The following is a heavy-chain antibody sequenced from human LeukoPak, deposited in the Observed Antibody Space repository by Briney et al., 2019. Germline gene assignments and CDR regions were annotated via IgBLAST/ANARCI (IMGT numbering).Heavy chain of an antibody. CDR1: GGSISSGAYY. Sequence: PSETLSLTCTVSGGSISSGAYYWSWIRQHPGKGLEWIGYIYYSGSTYYNPSLKSRVTISVDTYKNQFSLKLSSVTAADTVVYYCARLNCSGGSCYSVDHWGQGTLVTVSS. J-gene: IGHJ5*02. D-gene: IGHD2-15*01. V-gene: IGHV4-30-4*08. CDR3: ARLNCSGGSCYSVDH. CDR2: IYYSGST.